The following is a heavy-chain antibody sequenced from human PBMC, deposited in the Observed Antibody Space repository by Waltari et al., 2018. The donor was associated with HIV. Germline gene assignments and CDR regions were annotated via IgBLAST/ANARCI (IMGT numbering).Heavy chain of an antibody. Sequence: QLQLQESGSGLVKPSQTLSLTCAVSGGSLSSGGYSWRWIRQPPGKGLEWIGYIYHSGGTYNNPSLKSRVTISVDRSKNQFSLKLSSVTAADTAVYYCARSRGCSGGSCYPDFDYWGQGTLVTVSS. CDR3: ARSRGCSGGSCYPDFDY. V-gene: IGHV4-30-2*01. CDR2: IYHSGGT. D-gene: IGHD2-15*01. CDR1: GGSLSSGGYS. J-gene: IGHJ4*02.